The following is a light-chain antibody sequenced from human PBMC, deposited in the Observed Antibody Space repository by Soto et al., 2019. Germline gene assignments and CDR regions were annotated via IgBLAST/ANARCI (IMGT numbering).Light chain of an antibody. CDR1: QSVRSSY. CDR2: DTS. V-gene: IGKV3-20*01. Sequence: DIVLTQSPGTLSMSPGERATLACRAIQSVRSSYLAWYQQKPGQAPRLLIYDTSSRATGIPDRFSGSGSGTDFTLTISRLEPEDFAVYYCQHYGDSRTFGQGTKVETK. J-gene: IGKJ1*01. CDR3: QHYGDSRT.